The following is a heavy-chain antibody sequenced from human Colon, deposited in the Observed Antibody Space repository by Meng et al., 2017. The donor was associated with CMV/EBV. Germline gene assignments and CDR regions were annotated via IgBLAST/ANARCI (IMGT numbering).Heavy chain of an antibody. CDR3: AKPHCSGGSCYLVKQNWFDP. J-gene: IGHJ5*02. D-gene: IGHD2-15*01. V-gene: IGHV3-23*01. CDR1: GFTFSSYA. Sequence: GEPLKISCAASGFTFSSYAMSWVRQAPGKGLEWVSAISGSGGSPYYADSVKGRFTISRDNSKNTLYLQMNSLRAEDTAVYYCAKPHCSGGSCYLVKQNWFDPWGQGTLVTVSS. CDR2: ISGSGGSP.